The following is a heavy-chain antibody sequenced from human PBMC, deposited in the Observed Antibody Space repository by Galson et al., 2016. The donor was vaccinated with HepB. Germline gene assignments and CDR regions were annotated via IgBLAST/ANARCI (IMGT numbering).Heavy chain of an antibody. J-gene: IGHJ4*02. CDR1: GFTFSSYA. Sequence: SLRLSCAASGFTFSSYAMSWVRQAPGKGLEWVSAISGNGGSTYYADSVKGRFTISRDNSKNTLFLQMNSLRAEDTAVYYCATKPSYYDFLTGYYMGGYFDYWGQGTLVTVSS. V-gene: IGHV3-23*01. CDR3: ATKPSYYDFLTGYYMGGYFDY. D-gene: IGHD3-9*01. CDR2: ISGNGGST.